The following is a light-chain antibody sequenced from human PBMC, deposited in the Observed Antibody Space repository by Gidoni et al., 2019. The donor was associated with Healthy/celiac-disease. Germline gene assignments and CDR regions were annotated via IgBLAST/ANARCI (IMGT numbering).Light chain of an antibody. CDR3: QQRSNWPRLT. CDR2: DAS. V-gene: IGKV3-11*01. CDR1: QSVSSY. Sequence: IVLTQSPATLSLSPGERATLSCRASQSVSSYLAWYQQKHGQSPRLLIYDASNRATGIPAMFSGSESGTDFTLTISSLESEDFAVYYCQQRSNWPRLTFGGGTKVEIK. J-gene: IGKJ4*01.